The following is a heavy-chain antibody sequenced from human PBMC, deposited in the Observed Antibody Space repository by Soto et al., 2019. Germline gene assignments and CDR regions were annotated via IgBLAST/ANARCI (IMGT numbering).Heavy chain of an antibody. V-gene: IGHV3-48*02. CDR3: ARGSSRYYSFVY. J-gene: IGHJ4*02. CDR2: ISSSSSTI. CDR1: LFTFTIYS. Sequence: LRVCCACPLFTFTIYSMNLVPQAPGKGLEWVSYISSSSSTIYYADSVKGRFTISRDNAKNSLYLQMNSLRDEDTAVYYCARGSSRYYSFVYWGQGPLVTVSS. D-gene: IGHD3-22*01.